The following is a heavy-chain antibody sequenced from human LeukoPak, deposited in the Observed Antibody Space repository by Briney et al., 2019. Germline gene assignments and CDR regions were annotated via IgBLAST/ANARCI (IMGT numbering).Heavy chain of an antibody. CDR3: VRGYCSSTSCAGHYYMDV. J-gene: IGHJ6*03. CDR2: IYTSGST. CDR1: GGSISSYY. Sequence: PSETLSLTCTVSGGSISSYYWSWIRQPAGRGLEWIGRIYTSGSTNYNPSLKSRVTMSVDTSKNQFSLKLSSVTAADTAVYYCVRGYCSSTSCAGHYYMDVWGKGTTVTVSS. V-gene: IGHV4-4*07. D-gene: IGHD2-2*01.